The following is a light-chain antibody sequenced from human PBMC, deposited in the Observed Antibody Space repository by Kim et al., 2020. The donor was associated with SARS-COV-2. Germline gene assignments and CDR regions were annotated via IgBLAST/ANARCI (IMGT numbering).Light chain of an antibody. J-gene: IGLJ3*02. Sequence: SVAIGQTARITCGGTNIVTKNVHWYQQKPGQAPFLVMYRDTNRPSGIPERFSGSNSGNTATLTISRAHAGDEAVYYCQVWDSSTWVFGGGTQLTVL. CDR1: NIVTKN. V-gene: IGLV3-9*01. CDR3: QVWDSSTWV. CDR2: RDT.